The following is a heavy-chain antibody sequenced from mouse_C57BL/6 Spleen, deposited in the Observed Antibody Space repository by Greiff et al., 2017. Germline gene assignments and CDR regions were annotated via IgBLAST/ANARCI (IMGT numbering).Heavy chain of an antibody. J-gene: IGHJ2*01. V-gene: IGHV5-17*01. CDR3: AREFPKLVYYFDY. CDR2: ISSGSSTI. Sequence: VQLKESGGGLVKPGGSLKLSCAASGFTFSDYGMHWVRQAPEQGLEWVAYISSGSSTIYYADTVKGRFTIARANATNTLCPQMTSLRSDDAAMYYCAREFPKLVYYFDYWGKGTTLTVSS. D-gene: IGHD2-2*01. CDR1: GFTFSDYG.